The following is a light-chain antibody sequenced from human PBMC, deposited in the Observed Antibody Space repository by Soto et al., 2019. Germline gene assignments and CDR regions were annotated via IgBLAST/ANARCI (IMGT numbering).Light chain of an antibody. CDR3: QQYNNWLT. Sequence: DIQMTQSPSTLSASIGDRVTITCRASQSISGWLAWYQQKPGKAPKLLIYDASNLESGVPSRFSGSGSGTEFTLTISSLQPDDFATYYCQQYNNWLTFGGGTKVEIK. CDR2: DAS. J-gene: IGKJ4*01. V-gene: IGKV1-5*01. CDR1: QSISGW.